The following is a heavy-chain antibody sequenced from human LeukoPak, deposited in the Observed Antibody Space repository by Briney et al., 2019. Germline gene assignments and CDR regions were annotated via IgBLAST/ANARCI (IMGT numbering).Heavy chain of an antibody. CDR2: INHSGST. D-gene: IGHD6-13*01. V-gene: IGHV4-34*01. Sequence: SETLSLTCAVYGGSFSGYYWSWIRQPPGKGLEWIGEINHSGSTNYNPSLKSRVTISVDTSKNQFSLKLGSVTATDTAVYYCARRLGYSSWFDPWGQGTLVTVSS. CDR3: ARRLGYSSWFDP. CDR1: GGSFSGYY. J-gene: IGHJ5*02.